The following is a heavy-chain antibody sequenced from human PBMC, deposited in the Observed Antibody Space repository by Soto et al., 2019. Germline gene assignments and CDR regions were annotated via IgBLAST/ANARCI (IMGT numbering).Heavy chain of an antibody. Sequence: SETLSLTCTVSGGSISSGGYYWSWIRQHPGKGLEWIGYIYYSGSTYSNPSLKSRVTISVDTSKNQFSLKLSSVTAADTAVYYCARETSTIFGVVIDTYYGMDVWGQGTTVTVSS. J-gene: IGHJ6*02. CDR3: ARETSTIFGVVIDTYYGMDV. V-gene: IGHV4-31*03. CDR1: GGSISSGGYY. CDR2: IYYSGST. D-gene: IGHD3-3*01.